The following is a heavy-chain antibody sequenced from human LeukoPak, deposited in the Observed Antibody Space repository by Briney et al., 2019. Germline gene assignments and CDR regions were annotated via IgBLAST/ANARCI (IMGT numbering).Heavy chain of an antibody. J-gene: IGHJ4*02. Sequence: GGSLRLSCAASGFTFSTYAMHWVRQAPVKGLQWVALISYDGSKTYYADSVKGRFTISRDNSKNTLSLQMSSLRPEDTAVYYCAKAGYSTWVYFDNWGQGALVTVSS. CDR1: GFTFSTYA. CDR2: ISYDGSKT. D-gene: IGHD6-13*01. V-gene: IGHV3-30*18. CDR3: AKAGYSTWVYFDN.